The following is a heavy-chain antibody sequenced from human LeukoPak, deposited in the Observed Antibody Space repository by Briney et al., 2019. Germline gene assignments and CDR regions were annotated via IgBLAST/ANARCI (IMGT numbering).Heavy chain of an antibody. Sequence: GGSLRLSCAASGFILNDYGMHWVRQAPGKGLEWVADIWFDKNQHFADSVKGRFAISRDNSKNTVYLQINSLRAEDTAVYYCARGVVGPNYYYYYGMDVWGQGTTVTVSS. CDR1: GFILNDYG. J-gene: IGHJ6*02. CDR3: ARGVVGPNYYYYYGMDV. V-gene: IGHV3-33*01. D-gene: IGHD2-21*01. CDR2: IWFDKNQ.